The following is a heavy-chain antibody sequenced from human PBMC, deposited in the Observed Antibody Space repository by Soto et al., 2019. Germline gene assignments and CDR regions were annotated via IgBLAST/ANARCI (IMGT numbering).Heavy chain of an antibody. Sequence: WGSLRLSCTTSGFTFGSYAIRLVRQSPLKWLEWMAVISYDGNNEYYADSVKGRFTIPRDNSKNTLYLQMNSLRDDDTAVYYCARDAFGYCSSTTCYALFDYWGQGTLVTVSS. CDR2: ISYDGNNE. CDR1: GFTFGSYA. CDR3: ARDAFGYCSSTTCYALFDY. J-gene: IGHJ4*02. V-gene: IGHV3-30-3*01. D-gene: IGHD2-2*01.